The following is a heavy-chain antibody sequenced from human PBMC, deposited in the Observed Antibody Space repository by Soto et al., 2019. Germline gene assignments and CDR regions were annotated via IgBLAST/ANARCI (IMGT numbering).Heavy chain of an antibody. CDR2: ISGSGGST. V-gene: IGHV3-23*01. D-gene: IGHD3-10*01. J-gene: IGHJ4*02. CDR1: GFTFSSYA. CDR3: ANGLLWFGEAGY. Sequence: GGSLRLSCAASGFTFSSYAMSWVRQAPGKGLEWVSAISGSGGSTYYADSVKGRFTISRDNSKNTLYLQMNSLRAEDTAVYYCANGLLWFGEAGYWGQGTLVTVSS.